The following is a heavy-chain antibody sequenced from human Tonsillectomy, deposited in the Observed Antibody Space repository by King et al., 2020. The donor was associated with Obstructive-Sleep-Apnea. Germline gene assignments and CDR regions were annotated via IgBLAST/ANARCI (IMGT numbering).Heavy chain of an antibody. J-gene: IGHJ4*02. V-gene: IGHV2-5*02. D-gene: IGHD3-9*01. CDR3: AHGYYDILTGYSFDY. Sequence: TLKESGPTLVKPTQTLTLTCTFSGFSLSTSGVGVGWIRQPPGKALGWLALIFLVDDKRYSPSLKSRPTITKDTSKNQVVLTMTNLDPLDTATYSCAHGYYDILTGYSFDYWGQGTLVTVSS. CDR1: GFSLSTSGVG. CDR2: IFLVDDK.